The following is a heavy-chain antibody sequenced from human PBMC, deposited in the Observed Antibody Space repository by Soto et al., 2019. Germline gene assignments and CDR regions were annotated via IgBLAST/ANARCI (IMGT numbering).Heavy chain of an antibody. CDR1: GFTFTSSA. Sequence: SVKVSCKASGFTFTSSAVQWVRQARGQRLEWIGWIVVGSGNTNYAQKFQERVTITRDMSTSTAYMELSSPRSEDTAVYYCARDSYGDYVWFDPWGQGTLVTVAS. J-gene: IGHJ5*02. CDR2: IVVGSGNT. CDR3: ARDSYGDYVWFDP. D-gene: IGHD4-17*01. V-gene: IGHV1-58*01.